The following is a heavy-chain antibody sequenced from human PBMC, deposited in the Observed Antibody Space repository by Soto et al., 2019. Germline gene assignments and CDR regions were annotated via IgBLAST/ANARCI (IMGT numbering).Heavy chain of an antibody. J-gene: IGHJ6*02. V-gene: IGHV5-51*03. CDR2: IFPGDSDT. CDR3: ARRPAAADYYYYGMDV. D-gene: IGHD6-13*01. CDR1: GYSFTSYW. Sequence: EVQLVPSGAEVKKPGESLKISCKGSGYSFTSYWIGWVRQMPGKDLEWMGIIFPGDSDTRYSPSFQGQVTISADKSISTAYLQWSSLKASDTAMYYCARRPAAADYYYYGMDVWGQGTTVTVSS.